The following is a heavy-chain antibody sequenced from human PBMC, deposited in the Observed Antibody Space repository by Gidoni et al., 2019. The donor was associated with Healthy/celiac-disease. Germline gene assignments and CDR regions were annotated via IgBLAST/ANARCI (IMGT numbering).Heavy chain of an antibody. CDR3: ARQHPSWGYFDY. V-gene: IGHV4-39*01. D-gene: IGHD1-26*01. Sequence: QLQLQESGPGLVKPSETLSLTCTVSGGSISSSSYYWGWIRQPPGKGLEWIGSIYYCGSTYYNPSLKSRVTISVDTSKNQFSLKLSSVTAADTAVYYCARQHPSWGYFDYWGQGTLVTVSS. CDR1: GGSISSSSYY. J-gene: IGHJ4*02. CDR2: IYYCGST.